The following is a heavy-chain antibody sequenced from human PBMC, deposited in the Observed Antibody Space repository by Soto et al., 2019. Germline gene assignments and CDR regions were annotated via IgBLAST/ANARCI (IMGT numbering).Heavy chain of an antibody. CDR1: GYSFTRYL. Sequence: ASVKVSCKASGYSFTRYLIHWVRQAPGQGLEWMGIINPSGGFTAYAQKLQGRVTMTTDTSTSTAYMELRSLRSDDTAVYYCGRAGYHQFDYWGQGTLVTVSS. CDR2: INPSGGFT. V-gene: IGHV1-46*01. CDR3: GRAGYHQFDY. D-gene: IGHD5-12*01. J-gene: IGHJ4*02.